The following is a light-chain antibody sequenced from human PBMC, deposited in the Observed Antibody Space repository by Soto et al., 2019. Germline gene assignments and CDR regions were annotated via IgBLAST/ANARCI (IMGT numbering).Light chain of an antibody. Sequence: QYALTQPRSVSGSPGQSVTISCTGTSSDIGGYNYVSWYQQHPGKAPKLMIYTVTKRPSGVPDRFSGSKSDNTASLTISGLQADDEADYYCCSYAGSSSYVFGTGTKLTVL. CDR2: TVT. CDR3: CSYAGSSSYV. CDR1: SSDIGGYNY. J-gene: IGLJ1*01. V-gene: IGLV2-11*01.